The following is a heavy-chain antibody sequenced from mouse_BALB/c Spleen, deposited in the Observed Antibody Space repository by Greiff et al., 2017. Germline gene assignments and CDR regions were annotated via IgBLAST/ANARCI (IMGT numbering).Heavy chain of an antibody. CDR1: GYAFTNYL. V-gene: IGHV1-54*01. CDR3: ARYYDFSFAY. Sequence: QVQLKQSGAELVRPGTSVKVSCKASGYAFTNYLIEWVKQRPGQGLEWIGVINPGSGGTNYNEKFKGKATLTADKSSSTAYMQLISLTSDDSAVYFCARYYDFSFAYWGQGTLVTVSA. CDR2: INPGSGGT. D-gene: IGHD2-4*01. J-gene: IGHJ3*01.